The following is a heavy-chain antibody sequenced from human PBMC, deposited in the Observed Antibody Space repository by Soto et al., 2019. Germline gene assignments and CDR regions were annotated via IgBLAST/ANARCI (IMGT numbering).Heavy chain of an antibody. V-gene: IGHV1-46*01. D-gene: IGHD3-22*01. CDR2: INPSGGST. Sequence: ASVKVSCKASGYTFTSYYMHWVRQAPGQGLEWMGIINPSGGSTSYAQKFQGRVTMNRDTSTSTVYMELSSLRSEDTAVYYCATGPMIVVVMEDFDLDYWGQGTLVTVSS. CDR1: GYTFTSYY. J-gene: IGHJ4*02. CDR3: ATGPMIVVVMEDFDLDY.